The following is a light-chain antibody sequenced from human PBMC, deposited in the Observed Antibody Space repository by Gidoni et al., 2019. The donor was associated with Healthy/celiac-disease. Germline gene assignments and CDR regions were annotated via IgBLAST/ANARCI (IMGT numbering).Light chain of an antibody. CDR3: QSADSSGTYEV. Sequence: YELTQPPPVSVSPGQTARITCSGDALPKQYAYWYQQKPGQAPVLVIYKDSERPSGIPERFSGSSSGTTVTLTISGVQAEDEADYYCQSADSSGTYEVFGGGTKLTVL. V-gene: IGLV3-25*02. CDR1: ALPKQY. J-gene: IGLJ2*01. CDR2: KDS.